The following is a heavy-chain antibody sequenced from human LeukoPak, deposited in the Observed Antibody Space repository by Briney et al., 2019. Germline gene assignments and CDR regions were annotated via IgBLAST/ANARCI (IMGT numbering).Heavy chain of an antibody. D-gene: IGHD3-22*01. CDR2: INHSGST. Sequence: SETLSLTCAVYGGSFSGYYWSWIRQPPGKGLEWIGEINHSGSTNYNPSLKSRVTISVDTSKNQFSLKLSSVTAADTAVYYCARIREYYYDSSGYPDYFDYWGQGTLVTVSS. CDR3: ARIREYYYDSSGYPDYFDY. J-gene: IGHJ4*02. V-gene: IGHV4-34*01. CDR1: GGSFSGYY.